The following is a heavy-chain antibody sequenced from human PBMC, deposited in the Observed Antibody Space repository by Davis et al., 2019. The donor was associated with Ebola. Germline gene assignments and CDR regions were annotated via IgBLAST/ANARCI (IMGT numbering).Heavy chain of an antibody. D-gene: IGHD3-9*01. Sequence: GGSLRLSCAASGLTFSIYAMSWVRQGPGNTLEWISSISGSGDTTKYAESVKGRFTISRDNARDSLYLQMDSLRVEDTAIYYCARDAFSLSRYDTEDHWGQGTLVTVSS. V-gene: IGHV3-23*01. J-gene: IGHJ4*02. CDR3: ARDAFSLSRYDTEDH. CDR1: GLTFSIYA. CDR2: ISGSGDTT.